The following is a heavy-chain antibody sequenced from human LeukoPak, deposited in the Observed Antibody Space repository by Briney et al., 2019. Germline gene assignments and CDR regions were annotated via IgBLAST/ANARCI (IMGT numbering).Heavy chain of an antibody. Sequence: PSETLSLTCALSGGDFTDYYWTWIRQPPGEGLEWIGEINHRGSTNYNPSLKSRLTISVDSSKKQIFLRLDSVTAADTALYFCARGWYCGRGNCYSLDSWGQGTLVTVSS. V-gene: IGHV4-34*01. CDR3: ARGWYCGRGNCYSLDS. D-gene: IGHD2-15*01. CDR1: GGDFTDYY. CDR2: INHRGST. J-gene: IGHJ4*02.